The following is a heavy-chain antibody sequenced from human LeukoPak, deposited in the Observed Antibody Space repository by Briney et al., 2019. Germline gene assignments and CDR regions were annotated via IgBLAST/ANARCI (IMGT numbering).Heavy chain of an antibody. Sequence: SETLSLTCTVSGGSVSSSSSYWGWIRQPPGKGLEWIGSINYSGCTFYNPSLRSRVTMCVDTSSNQFSLKLNSVTAADSAVYYCAKRPVGSGSGARFDYWGQGTLVTVSS. D-gene: IGHD6-19*01. V-gene: IGHV4-39*01. CDR1: GGSVSSSSSY. J-gene: IGHJ4*02. CDR3: AKRPVGSGSGARFDY. CDR2: INYSGCT.